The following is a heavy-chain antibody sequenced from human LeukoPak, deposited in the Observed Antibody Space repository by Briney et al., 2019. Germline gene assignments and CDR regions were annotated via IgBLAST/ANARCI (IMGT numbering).Heavy chain of an antibody. J-gene: IGHJ4*02. CDR2: ISAYNGNT. V-gene: IGHV1-18*01. CDR3: ARDQYYYGSGSYYPYDY. D-gene: IGHD3-10*01. Sequence: ASVKVSCKASGYTFTSYGISWVRQAPGQGLEWMGWISAYNGNTNYAQKLQGRVTMTTDTSTSTAYTELRSLRSDDTAVYYCARDQYYYGSGSYYPYDYWGQGTLVTVSS. CDR1: GYTFTSYG.